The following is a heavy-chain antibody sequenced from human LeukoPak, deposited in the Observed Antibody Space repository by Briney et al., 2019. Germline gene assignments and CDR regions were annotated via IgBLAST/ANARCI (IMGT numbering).Heavy chain of an antibody. Sequence: SETLSLTCAVYGGSFSGYYWSWIRQPPGKGLEWIVEINHSGSTNYNPSLKSRVTISVDTSKNQFSLKLSSVTAADTAVYYCARGLDYYGSGSKHYFDYWGQGTLVTVSS. CDR2: INHSGST. V-gene: IGHV4-34*01. J-gene: IGHJ4*02. CDR1: GGSFSGYY. D-gene: IGHD3-10*01. CDR3: ARGLDYYGSGSKHYFDY.